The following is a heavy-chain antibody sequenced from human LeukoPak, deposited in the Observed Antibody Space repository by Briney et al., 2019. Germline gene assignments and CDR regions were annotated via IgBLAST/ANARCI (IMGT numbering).Heavy chain of an antibody. D-gene: IGHD3-9*01. Sequence: GGSLRLPCAASGFTFSSYDMHWVRQPTGKGLEWVSAIGTAGDTYYSHSVKGRFTISRENAKNSLCLHMNSLSAGDTAVYFCARGHMLTGYYNFAWFDPWGQGTLVTVSS. CDR2: IGTAGDT. CDR3: ARGHMLTGYYNFAWFDP. CDR1: GFTFSSYD. J-gene: IGHJ5*02. V-gene: IGHV3-13*01.